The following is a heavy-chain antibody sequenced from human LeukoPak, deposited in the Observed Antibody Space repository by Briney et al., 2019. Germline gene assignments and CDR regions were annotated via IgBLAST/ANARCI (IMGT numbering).Heavy chain of an antibody. D-gene: IGHD2-21*01. CDR2: IKEDGSEK. Sequence: GRSLRLSCAASGFSFGSYWMNWVRQAPGKGLEWVAIIKEDGSEKYYVDSVKGRFTISRDSAKNALYLQMNSLRAEDTAVYYCARLGLGGYSYSLDYWGQGTLVTVSS. J-gene: IGHJ4*02. CDR1: GFSFGSYW. V-gene: IGHV3-7*01. CDR3: ARLGLGGYSYSLDY.